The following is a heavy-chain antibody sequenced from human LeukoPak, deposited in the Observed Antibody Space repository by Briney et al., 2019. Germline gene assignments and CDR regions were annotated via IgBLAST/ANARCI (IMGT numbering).Heavy chain of an antibody. CDR2: ISAYNGNT. V-gene: IGHV1-18*01. CDR3: ARVGDLGDYDTLFDY. Sequence: ASVKVSCKASGYTFTSYGISWVRRAPGQGLEWMGWISAYNGNTNYAQKLQGRVTMTTDTSTSTAYMELRSLRSDDTAVYYCARVGDLGDYDTLFDYWGQGTLVTVSS. J-gene: IGHJ4*02. D-gene: IGHD3-9*01. CDR1: GYTFTSYG.